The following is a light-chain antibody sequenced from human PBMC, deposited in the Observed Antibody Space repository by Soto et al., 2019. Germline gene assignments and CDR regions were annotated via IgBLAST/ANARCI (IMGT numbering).Light chain of an antibody. CDR1: QSLTTN. Sequence: EIVMTQSPATLSVSPGERATLSCTASQSLTTNLAWYQQKPGQAPRLLIYDSSTRATGIPAWFTGSGSGTEFTLTISSLQSEDFAVYHCQQYSNWPRTFGQGTKVEIK. J-gene: IGKJ1*01. V-gene: IGKV3-15*01. CDR2: DSS. CDR3: QQYSNWPRT.